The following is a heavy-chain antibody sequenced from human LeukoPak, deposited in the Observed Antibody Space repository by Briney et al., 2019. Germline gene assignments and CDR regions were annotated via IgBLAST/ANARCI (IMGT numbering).Heavy chain of an antibody. CDR3: ARGYGDWFDP. J-gene: IGHJ5*02. V-gene: IGHV3-74*01. D-gene: IGHD3-10*01. CDR2: INNYGTST. CDR1: GFTFSTYW. Sequence: GGSLRLSCAASGFTFSTYWMHWVRQAPGKGLVWVSRINNYGTSTSYSDSVKGRFTISRDNAKNTLYLQMNSLRAEDTAVYYCARGYGDWFDPWGQGTLVTVSS.